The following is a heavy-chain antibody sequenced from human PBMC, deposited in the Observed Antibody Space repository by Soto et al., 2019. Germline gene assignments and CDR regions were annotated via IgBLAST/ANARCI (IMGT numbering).Heavy chain of an antibody. J-gene: IGHJ4*02. CDR2: INAGNGNT. CDR3: ARSIVVVTALDY. D-gene: IGHD2-21*02. V-gene: IGHV1-3*01. Sequence: QAPGQRLEWMGWINAGNGNTKYSQKFQGRVTITRDTSASTAYMELSSLRSEDTAVYYCARSIVVVTALDYWGQGTLVTVSS.